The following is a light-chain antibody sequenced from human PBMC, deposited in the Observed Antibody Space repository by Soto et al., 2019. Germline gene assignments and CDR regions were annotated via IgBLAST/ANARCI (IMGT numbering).Light chain of an antibody. J-gene: IGLJ2*01. CDR1: SSDVGGYTY. Sequence: QSALTQPPSASGSPGQSVTISCTGTSSDVGGYTYVSGYHHHPGKAPKPMIYEVSTRPSGVPDRFSGSKSGNTASLTVSGLQAEDEADYYCSSYAGGNNLVFGGGTKLTVL. CDR3: SSYAGGNNLV. CDR2: EVS. V-gene: IGLV2-8*01.